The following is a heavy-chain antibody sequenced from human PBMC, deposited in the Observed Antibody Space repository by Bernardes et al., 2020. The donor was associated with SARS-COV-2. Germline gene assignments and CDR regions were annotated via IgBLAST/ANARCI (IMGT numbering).Heavy chain of an antibody. CDR3: ARPDSGSYYGGFDL. V-gene: IGHV1-2*02. J-gene: IGHJ3*01. CDR1: GYTFTGYY. CDR2: INPNSGGT. Sequence: ASVKVSCKASGYTFTGYYMHWVRQAPGQGLEWMGWINPNSGGTNYAQKFEGRVTMTGDTSISTAYMELSRLTSDDTAVYYCARPDSGSYYGGFDLWGQGTMVTCSS. D-gene: IGHD1-26*01.